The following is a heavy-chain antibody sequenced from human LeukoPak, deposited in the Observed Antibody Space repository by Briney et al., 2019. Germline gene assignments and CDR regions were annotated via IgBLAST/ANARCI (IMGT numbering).Heavy chain of an antibody. Sequence: ASVTVSCKASGYTFTVYYMHWVRQAPGQGLEWMGWINPNSGGTNYAQKFQGRVTMTRDTSISTAYMELSRLRSDDTAVYYCARDLGYDSSGYWYWGQGTLVTVSS. D-gene: IGHD3-22*01. J-gene: IGHJ4*02. CDR3: ARDLGYDSSGYWY. CDR2: INPNSGGT. V-gene: IGHV1-2*02. CDR1: GYTFTVYY.